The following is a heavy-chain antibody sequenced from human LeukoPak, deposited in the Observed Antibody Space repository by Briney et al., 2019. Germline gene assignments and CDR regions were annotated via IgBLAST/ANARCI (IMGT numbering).Heavy chain of an antibody. J-gene: IGHJ4*02. Sequence: ASVTVSCKASGYTFTDYYMHWVRQAPGQGLEWMGWINPNSGGTNYAQKFQGRVTMTRDTSISTAYMELSRLRSNDTAVYYCARLLLWFGEFSDYWGQGTLVTVSS. CDR3: ARLLLWFGEFSDY. CDR1: GYTFTDYY. D-gene: IGHD3-10*01. V-gene: IGHV1-2*02. CDR2: INPNSGGT.